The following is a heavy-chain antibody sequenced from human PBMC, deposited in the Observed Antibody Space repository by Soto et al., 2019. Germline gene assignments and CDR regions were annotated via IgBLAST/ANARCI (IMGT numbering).Heavy chain of an antibody. CDR1: GGTFSSYA. J-gene: IGHJ6*02. Sequence: SSVKVSCKASGGTFSSYAISWVRQAPGQGLEWMGGIIPIFGTANYAQKFQGRVTITADESTSTAYMELSSLRSEDTAVYYCARDGPAIGSSWYPAPNYYYYGMDVWGQGTTVTV. V-gene: IGHV1-69*13. CDR3: ARDGPAIGSSWYPAPNYYYYGMDV. CDR2: IIPIFGTA. D-gene: IGHD6-13*01.